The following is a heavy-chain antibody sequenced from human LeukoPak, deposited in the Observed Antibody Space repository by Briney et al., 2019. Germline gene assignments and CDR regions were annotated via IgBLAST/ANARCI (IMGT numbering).Heavy chain of an antibody. CDR3: ARAAWVSTSSKYYFDN. CDR2: MNPNSGNT. V-gene: IGHV1-8*01. J-gene: IGHJ4*02. CDR1: GYPFTSYD. D-gene: IGHD2-21*01. Sequence: GASVKVSCKASGYPFTSYDINWVRQATGQGLEWMGWMNPNSGNTGYAQNFQGRVTMTRNTSISTAYMELSSLRSEDTALYYCARAAWVSTSSKYYFDNWGQGTLVTVSS.